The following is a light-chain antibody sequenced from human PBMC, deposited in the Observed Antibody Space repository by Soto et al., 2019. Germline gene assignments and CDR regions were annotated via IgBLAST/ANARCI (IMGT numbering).Light chain of an antibody. CDR1: SSDVGAYKY. Sequence: QSALTQPASVSGSPGQSITIPCAGTSSDVGAYKYVSWYQQNPGKAPQLIIYEVSSRPSGVSNRFSGSKSGNTASLTISGLQAEDEADYYCSSFTSATTLYVFGSGTKVTVL. CDR3: SSFTSATTLYV. V-gene: IGLV2-14*01. J-gene: IGLJ1*01. CDR2: EVS.